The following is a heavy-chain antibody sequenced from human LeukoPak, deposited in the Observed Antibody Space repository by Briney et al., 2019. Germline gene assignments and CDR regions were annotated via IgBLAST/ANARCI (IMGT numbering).Heavy chain of an antibody. D-gene: IGHD2-2*02. V-gene: IGHV1-18*01. CDR3: ASTPIVDCCDTYCYTTGGFDP. CDR1: GYTFTSYG. Sequence: GASVKVSCKASGYTFTSYGISWVRQAPGQGLEWMGWISAYNGNTNYAQKLQGRVTMTTDTSTSTAYMELRSLRSDDTAVYYRASTPIVDCCDTYCYTTGGFDPWGQGTLVTVSS. J-gene: IGHJ5*02. CDR2: ISAYNGNT.